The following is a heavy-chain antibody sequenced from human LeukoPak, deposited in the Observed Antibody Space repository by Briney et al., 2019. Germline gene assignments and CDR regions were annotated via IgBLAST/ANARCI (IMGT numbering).Heavy chain of an antibody. Sequence: SETLSLTCTVSGGSISSSGYYWGWIRQPPGKGLEWIASIYYSGTTYYNPSLKSRITISVDTSKNQFSLKLSSVTAANTALYYCACSRDLYSPLDYWGQGTLVTVSS. CDR3: ACSRDLYSPLDY. CDR1: GGSISSSGYY. CDR2: IYYSGTT. V-gene: IGHV4-39*07. J-gene: IGHJ4*02. D-gene: IGHD5-24*01.